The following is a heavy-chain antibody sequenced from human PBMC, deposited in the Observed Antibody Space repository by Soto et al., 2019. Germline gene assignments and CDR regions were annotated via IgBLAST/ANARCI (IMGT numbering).Heavy chain of an antibody. Sequence: PGGSLRLSCAASGFTFTNAWLSWVRQAPRKGLEWVGRIKSKADGGTTDYAAPVRGRFTISRDDSKNTLYLQMNSLKTEDTAVYYCTKVVVAATATKEHYFDYWGQGDLVTVSS. CDR3: TKVVVAATATKEHYFDY. CDR1: GFTFTNAW. CDR2: IKSKADGGTT. J-gene: IGHJ4*02. D-gene: IGHD2-15*01. V-gene: IGHV3-15*01.